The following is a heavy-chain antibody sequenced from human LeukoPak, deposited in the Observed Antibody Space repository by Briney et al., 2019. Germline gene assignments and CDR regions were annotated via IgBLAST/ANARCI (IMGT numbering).Heavy chain of an antibody. CDR2: VRTTAEGETT. CDR1: GFNFNDAW. J-gene: IGHJ4*02. Sequence: SGGSLRLSCEGSGFNFNDAWMSWIRQAPGKGLECVGRVRTTAEGETTDYAAPVRGRFIISRDDSKNMVFLQMNRLETEDTAIYYCTAGLGKTDDDSWGQGTLVTVSS. V-gene: IGHV3-15*01. D-gene: IGHD4-11*01. CDR3: TAGLGKTDDDS.